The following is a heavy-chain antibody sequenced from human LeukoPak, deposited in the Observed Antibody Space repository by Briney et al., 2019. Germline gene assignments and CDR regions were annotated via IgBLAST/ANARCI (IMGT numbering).Heavy chain of an antibody. CDR3: TTGWGTSSYGDDH. V-gene: IGHV3-23*01. CDR2: TSGGGVSGDNT. J-gene: IGHJ4*02. D-gene: IGHD6-6*01. CDR1: GFTFSNYA. Sequence: GGSLRLSCAASGFTFSNYAMSWVRQPPGKGLEWVSATSGGGVSGDNTYYADPVKGRFTISRDNSKNTLYVQMISLRAEDTAVYYCTTGWGTSSYGDDHWGQGTLVTVSS.